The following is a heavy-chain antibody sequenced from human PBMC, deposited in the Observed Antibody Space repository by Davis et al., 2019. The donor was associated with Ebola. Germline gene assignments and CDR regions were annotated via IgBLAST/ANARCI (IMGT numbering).Heavy chain of an antibody. V-gene: IGHV3-11*06. CDR2: ISSSSSYT. CDR1: GFTFSDYY. D-gene: IGHD3-22*01. CDR3: ARETSTGWLAQGY. J-gene: IGHJ4*02. Sequence: GESLKISCAASGFTFSDYYMSWIRQAPGKGLEWVSYISSSSSYTNYADSVKGRFTISRDSAKNSLYLQMNSLRDEDTAVYYCARETSTGWLAQGYWGQGTLVTVSS.